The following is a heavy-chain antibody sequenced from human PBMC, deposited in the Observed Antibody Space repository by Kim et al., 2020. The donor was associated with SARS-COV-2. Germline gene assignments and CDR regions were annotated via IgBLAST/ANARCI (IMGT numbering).Heavy chain of an antibody. CDR1: GTPITTYY. V-gene: IGHV4-59*08. CDR2: IYHNGNT. J-gene: IGHJ6*03. CDR3: RSQVTFCFGGYMNV. Sequence: SETLSLTCSVSGTPITTYYWSWIRQSPGKGLEWIGSIYHNGNTKDNPSLRSRLTISIDTSRNQSSLRLRSVTAADTAVYYSRSQVTFCFGGYMNVWGNGT. D-gene: IGHD3-10*01.